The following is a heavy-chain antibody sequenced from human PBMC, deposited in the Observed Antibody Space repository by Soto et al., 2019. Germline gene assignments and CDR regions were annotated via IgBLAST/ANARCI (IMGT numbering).Heavy chain of an antibody. J-gene: IGHJ4*02. CDR3: ARIPHDYGDYCFDY. V-gene: IGHV3-7*01. Sequence: GGSLRLSCASSGFPFSSYWMSWVRQATGKGLEWVANIKQDGSEKYYVDSVKGRFTISRDNAKNSLYLQMNSLRAEDTAVYYCARIPHDYGDYCFDYWGQGTLVTVSS. D-gene: IGHD4-17*01. CDR1: GFPFSSYW. CDR2: IKQDGSEK.